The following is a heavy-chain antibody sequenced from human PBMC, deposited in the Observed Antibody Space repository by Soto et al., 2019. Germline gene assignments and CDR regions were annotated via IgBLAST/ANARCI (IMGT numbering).Heavy chain of an antibody. V-gene: IGHV4-39*01. Sequence: SETLSLTCTVSGGSISSSSYYWNWIRQPPGKGLEWIGSAYYSGTTYYNPSLKRRVTISVDTYNQFSLKLSSVTAADTAFYYCARAVLLWFGELNNWFDPWGQGTLVTVSS. CDR1: GGSISSSSYY. D-gene: IGHD3-10*01. J-gene: IGHJ5*02. CDR2: AYYSGTT. CDR3: ARAVLLWFGELNNWFDP.